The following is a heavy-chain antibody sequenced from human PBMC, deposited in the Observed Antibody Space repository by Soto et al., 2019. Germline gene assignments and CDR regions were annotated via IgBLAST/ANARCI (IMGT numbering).Heavy chain of an antibody. CDR2: MNPNSGNT. D-gene: IGHD6-19*01. CDR1: GYTFTSYD. V-gene: IGHV1-8*01. J-gene: IGHJ6*03. CDR3: ARQSSSGWLGYYYYYMDV. Sequence: GASVKVSCKASGYTFTSYDINWVRQATGQGLEWMGWMNPNSGNTGYAQKFQGGVTMTRNTSISTAYMELSSLRSEDTAVYYCARQSSSGWLGYYYYYMDVWGKGTTVTVSS.